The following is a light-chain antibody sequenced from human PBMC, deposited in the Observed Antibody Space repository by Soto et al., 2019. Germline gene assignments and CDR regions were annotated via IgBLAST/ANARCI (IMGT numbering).Light chain of an antibody. CDR1: QSISSY. J-gene: IGKJ4*01. Sequence: DIQMTQSPSSLSVSVGDRVTITCRASQSISSYLNWYQQKPGKVPKLLIYAASSLQTGVSSRFSGSGSGTDFTLTISNLQPEDFATYYCQQTSSTPTFGGGTKVDIK. V-gene: IGKV1-39*01. CDR2: AAS. CDR3: QQTSSTPT.